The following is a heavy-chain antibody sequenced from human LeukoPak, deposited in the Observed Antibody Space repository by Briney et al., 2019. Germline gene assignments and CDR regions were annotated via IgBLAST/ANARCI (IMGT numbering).Heavy chain of an antibody. CDR1: GFFVTTYG. D-gene: IGHD3-10*01. V-gene: IGHV3-30*18. J-gene: IGHJ6*02. CDR3: AKGLGYYDSGESYYYGMDV. Sequence: GRSLRLSCAASGFFVTTYGIHWVRQAPGKGLEWVAVISYDESNKYAGSVKGRFTISRDNSKNTLYLQMNSLRAEDTAVYYCAKGLGYYDSGESYYYGMDVWGQGTTVTVSS. CDR2: ISYDESNK.